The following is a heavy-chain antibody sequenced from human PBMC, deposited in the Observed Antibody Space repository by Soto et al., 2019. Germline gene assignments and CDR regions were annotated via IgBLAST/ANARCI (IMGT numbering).Heavy chain of an antibody. J-gene: IGHJ5*02. CDR3: AHCSQGSSWSRFDP. CDR2: IYWNDDR. Sequence: SGPTLVNLTPPLTLTCTFSGFSLSPSSMGVAWIRQPPGKALEWLAVIYWNDDRRYSPSLESRLNITKDTSKNQVDLAMTNMDPVDTATYFCAHCSQGSSWSRFDPWGLGILVTVSS. CDR1: GFSLSPSSMG. D-gene: IGHD6-13*01. V-gene: IGHV2-5*01.